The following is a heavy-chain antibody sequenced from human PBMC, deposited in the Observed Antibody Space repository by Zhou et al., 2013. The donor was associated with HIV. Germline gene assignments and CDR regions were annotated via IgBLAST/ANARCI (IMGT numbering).Heavy chain of an antibody. V-gene: IGHV4-59*11. Sequence: VQLQESGPGLVKPSETLSLTCTVSGGSISSHYWSWIRQPPGKGLEWIGYIYYSGSTNYNPSLKSRVTISVDTSKNQFSLKLSSVTAADTAVYYCARDPVGGGIAAANHYYYMDVVGTKGPRS. D-gene: IGHD6-13*01. CDR1: GGSISSHY. CDR3: ARDPVGGGIAAANHYYYMDV. CDR2: IYYSGST. J-gene: IGHJ6*03.